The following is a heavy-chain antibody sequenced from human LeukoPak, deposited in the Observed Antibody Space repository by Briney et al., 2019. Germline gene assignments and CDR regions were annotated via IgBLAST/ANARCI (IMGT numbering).Heavy chain of an antibody. D-gene: IGHD3-3*01. CDR3: ARVGPLRFLEWLPSWFDP. J-gene: IGHJ5*02. Sequence: SETLSLTCTVSGGSISSYYWSWIRQPPGKGLEWIGYIYYSGSTNYNPSLKSRVTISVDTSKNQFSLKLSSVTAADTAVYYCARVGPLRFLEWLPSWFDPWGQGTLVTVSS. V-gene: IGHV4-59*01. CDR1: GGSISSYY. CDR2: IYYSGST.